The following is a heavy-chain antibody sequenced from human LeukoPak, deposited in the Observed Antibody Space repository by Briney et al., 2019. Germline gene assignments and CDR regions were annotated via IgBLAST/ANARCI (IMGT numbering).Heavy chain of an antibody. CDR1: GFTFSSFW. CDR3: VRPSYYDSSGYSLDGFDI. V-gene: IGHV3-72*01. CDR2: TRNKANSYTT. D-gene: IGHD3-22*01. J-gene: IGHJ3*02. Sequence: GGSLRLSCAASGFTFSSFWMTWVRQAPGKGLEWVGRTRNKANSYTTDYAASVKGRFTISRDDSKKSVFLQMNSLKTEDTAVYYCVRPSYYDSSGYSLDGFDIWGQGTMVTVSS.